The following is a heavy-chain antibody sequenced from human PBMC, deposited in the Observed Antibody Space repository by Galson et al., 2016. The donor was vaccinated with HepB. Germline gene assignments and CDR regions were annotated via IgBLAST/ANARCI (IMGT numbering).Heavy chain of an antibody. J-gene: IGHJ4*02. CDR1: GYTLTELS. CDR2: ISHDGTNI. Sequence: SCKVSGYTLTELSMHWARQAPGKGLEWVAVISHDGTNIYYADSVSSRFTISRDNSNNTLSLQMNSLRPEDTAVYHCARDEGGYNGYDSYYFDFWGQGTLVTVSS. D-gene: IGHD5-12*01. CDR3: ARDEGGYNGYDSYYFDF. V-gene: IGHV3-30-3*01.